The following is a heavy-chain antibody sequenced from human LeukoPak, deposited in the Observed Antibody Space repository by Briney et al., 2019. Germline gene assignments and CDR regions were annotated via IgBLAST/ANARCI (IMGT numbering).Heavy chain of an antibody. CDR1: GGSFSGYH. Sequence: SETLSLTCAVYGGSFSGYHWSWIRQPPGKGLEWIGEINHSGSTNYNPSLKSRVTISVDTSKNQFSLKLSSVTAADTAVYYCARVVVAAVRGVHPHTYYIDYWGQGTLGTVSS. D-gene: IGHD3-10*01. CDR3: ARVVVAAVRGVHPHTYYIDY. V-gene: IGHV4-34*01. CDR2: INHSGST. J-gene: IGHJ4*02.